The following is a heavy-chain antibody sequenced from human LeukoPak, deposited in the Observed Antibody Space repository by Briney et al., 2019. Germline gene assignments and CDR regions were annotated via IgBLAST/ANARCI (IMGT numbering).Heavy chain of an antibody. D-gene: IGHD2-15*01. V-gene: IGHV3-53*01. Sequence: PGGSLRLSCAASGFTVSSNYMSWVRQAPGKGLEWVSVIYSGGTTFYADSVKGRFTIPRDNSKNTLYLQMNSLRAEDTAMYYCARPRCSGGSCFPYYFDYWGQGTLVTVSS. J-gene: IGHJ4*02. CDR3: ARPRCSGGSCFPYYFDY. CDR2: IYSGGTT. CDR1: GFTVSSNY.